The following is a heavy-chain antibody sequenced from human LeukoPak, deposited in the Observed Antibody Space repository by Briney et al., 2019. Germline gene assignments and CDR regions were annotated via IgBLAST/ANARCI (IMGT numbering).Heavy chain of an antibody. D-gene: IGHD2-8*01. J-gene: IGHJ4*02. CDR3: ARDVHGVGDY. V-gene: IGHV3-21*01. CDR2: ISSSSSYI. CDR1: GFTFSSYS. Sequence: GSLRLSCAASGFTFSSYSMNWVRQAPGKGLEWVSSISSSSSYIYYADSVKGRFTISRDNAKNSLYLQMNSLRAEDTAMYYCARDVHGVGDYWGQGTLVTVSS.